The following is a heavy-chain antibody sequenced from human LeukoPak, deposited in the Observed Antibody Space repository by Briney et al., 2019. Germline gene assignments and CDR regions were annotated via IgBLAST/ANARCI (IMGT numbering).Heavy chain of an antibody. CDR2: IYTSGST. J-gene: IGHJ4*02. D-gene: IGHD2-15*01. Sequence: PSQTLSLTCTVSGGSISSGSYYWSWIRQPAGKGLEWIGRIYTSGSTNYNPSLKSRVTISVDTSKNQFSLKLSSVTAADTAVYYCARESSGGSCYVDYWGQGTLVTVSS. V-gene: IGHV4-61*02. CDR3: ARESSGGSCYVDY. CDR1: GGSISSGSYY.